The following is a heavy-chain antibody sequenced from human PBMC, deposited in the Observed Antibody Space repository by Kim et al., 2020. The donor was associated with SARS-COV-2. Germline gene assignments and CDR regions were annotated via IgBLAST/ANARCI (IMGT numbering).Heavy chain of an antibody. CDR1: GGSVSSGSYY. Sequence: SETLSLTCTVSGGSVSSGSYYWSWIRQPPGKGLEWIGYIYYSGSTNYNPSLKSRVTISVDTSKNQFSLKLSSVTAADTAVYYCARDSPAHYSGGSGSYLPQLKQDAFDIWGQGTMVTVSS. CDR2: IYYSGST. J-gene: IGHJ3*02. V-gene: IGHV4-61*01. D-gene: IGHD3-10*01. CDR3: ARDSPAHYSGGSGSYLPQLKQDAFDI.